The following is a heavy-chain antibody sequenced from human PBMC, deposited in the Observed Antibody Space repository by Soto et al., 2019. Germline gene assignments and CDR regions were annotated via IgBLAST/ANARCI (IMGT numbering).Heavy chain of an antibody. CDR1: GFTFSSYA. CDR2: ISGSGGST. D-gene: IGHD5-12*01. Sequence: PGGSLRLGCAASGFTFSSYAMSWVRQAPGKGLEWVSAISGSGGSTYYADSVKGRFTISRDNSKNTLYLHMNSLRAEDTAVYYCAKDRKAIIVATFAFDIWGQGTMVTVSS. J-gene: IGHJ3*02. V-gene: IGHV3-23*01. CDR3: AKDRKAIIVATFAFDI.